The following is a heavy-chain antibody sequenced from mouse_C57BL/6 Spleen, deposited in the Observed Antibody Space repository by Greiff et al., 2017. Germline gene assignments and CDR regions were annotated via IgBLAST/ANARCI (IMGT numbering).Heavy chain of an antibody. CDR2: IYPGGGYT. J-gene: IGHJ1*03. D-gene: IGHD4-1*01. CDR1: GYTFTNYW. CDR3: ARWESPWYCDV. V-gene: IGHV1-63*01. Sequence: QVQLQQSGAELVRPGTSVKLSCKASGYTFTNYWIGWAKQRPGHGLEWIGDIYPGGGYTNYNEKFKGKATLTADKSSSTAYMQFSSLTSEDSAIYYCARWESPWYCDVWGTGTTVTVSS.